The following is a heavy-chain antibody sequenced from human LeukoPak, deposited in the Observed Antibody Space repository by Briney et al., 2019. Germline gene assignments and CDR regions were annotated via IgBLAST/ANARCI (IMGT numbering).Heavy chain of an antibody. CDR3: ARGHSAYSYGPHDGDYYYGMDI. CDR2: IYYSGST. Sequence: SETLSLTCTVSGGSISSYYWSWIRQPPGKGLEWIGYIYYSGSTNYNPSLKSRVTISVDTSKNQFSLKLSSVTAADTAVYYCARGHSAYSYGPHDGDYYYGMDIWGQGTTVTVSS. CDR1: GGSISSYY. D-gene: IGHD5-18*01. V-gene: IGHV4-59*12. J-gene: IGHJ6*02.